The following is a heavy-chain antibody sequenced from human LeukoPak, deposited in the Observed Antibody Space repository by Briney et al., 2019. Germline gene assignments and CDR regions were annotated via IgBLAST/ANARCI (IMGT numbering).Heavy chain of an antibody. V-gene: IGHV4-4*07. CDR2: IYTTGRA. J-gene: IGHJ4*02. D-gene: IGHD5-18*01. Sequence: SETLSLTCTVSADSINSYYWGWVRQPAGGGLEWIGRIYTTGRADYDPSLQSRVTMSVDTSQKQFSLNLRSVTAADTAFYFCARHGYTASHFFLDYWSQGTLVTVSS. CDR1: ADSINSYY. CDR3: ARHGYTASHFFLDY.